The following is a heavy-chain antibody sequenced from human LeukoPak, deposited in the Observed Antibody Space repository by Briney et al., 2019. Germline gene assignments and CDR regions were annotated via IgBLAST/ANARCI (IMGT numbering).Heavy chain of an antibody. Sequence: SQTLSLTCAISGDSVSSNSAAWNWIRQSPSRGLEWLGRTYYRSRWYNDYAVSVKSRITINPDTSKNQFSLQLNSVTPEDTAVYYCARGWLQFSDFPLDYWGRGTLVTVSS. CDR1: GDSVSSNSAA. CDR2: TYYRSRWYN. D-gene: IGHD5-24*01. J-gene: IGHJ4*02. V-gene: IGHV6-1*01. CDR3: ARGWLQFSDFPLDY.